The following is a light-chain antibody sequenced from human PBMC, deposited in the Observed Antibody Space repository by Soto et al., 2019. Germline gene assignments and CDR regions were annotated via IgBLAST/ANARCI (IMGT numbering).Light chain of an antibody. J-gene: IGLJ2*01. Sequence: QSALTQPASVSGSPGQSITISCTGSSSDIGGYNYVSWYQQYPGKAPKLVICEVTSRPSGISDRFSGSKSGNTASLTISGLQAEDEADYFCTSYTNTKAYILFGGGTKLTVL. CDR2: EVT. CDR1: SSDIGGYNY. CDR3: TSYTNTKAYIL. V-gene: IGLV2-14*01.